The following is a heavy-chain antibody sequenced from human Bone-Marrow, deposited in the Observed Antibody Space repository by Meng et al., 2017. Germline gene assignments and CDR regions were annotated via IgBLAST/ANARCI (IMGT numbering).Heavy chain of an antibody. CDR2: ISYDGSNK. D-gene: IGHD3-9*01. CDR3: TTGTVRYFDWLPD. J-gene: IGHJ4*02. V-gene: IGHV3-30*01. Sequence: GESLKISCAASGFTFSSYAMHWVRQAPGKGLEWVAVISYDGSNKYYADSVKGRFTISRDNSKNTLYLQMNSLRAEDTAMYYCTTGTVRYFDWLPDWGQGTLVTVSS. CDR1: GFTFSSYA.